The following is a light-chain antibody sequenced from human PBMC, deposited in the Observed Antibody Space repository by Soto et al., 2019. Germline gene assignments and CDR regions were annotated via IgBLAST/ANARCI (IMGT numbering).Light chain of an antibody. CDR1: SSDVGGYNY. CDR3: SSDTSNIL. J-gene: IGLJ2*01. V-gene: IGLV2-14*01. CDR2: DVS. Sequence: QSALTQPASVSGSPGQSITISCTVTSSDVGGYNYVSWYQQHPGKAPKLMIYDVSNRPSGVSNRFSGSKSGNTSSLHISGLQAEDEADYYCSSDTSNILFGGATQLTVL.